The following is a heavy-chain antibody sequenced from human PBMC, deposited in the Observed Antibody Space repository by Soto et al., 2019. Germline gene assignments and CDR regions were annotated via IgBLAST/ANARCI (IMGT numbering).Heavy chain of an antibody. V-gene: IGHV1-69*12. Sequence: QVQLVQSGAEVKKPGSSVKVSCKASGGTFSSYAISWVRQAPGQGLEWMGGIIPIFGTANYAQKFQGRVTITADESTSTAYMGLSSLRSEDTAVYYCARESAAIVVVIPGWFDPWGQGTLVTVSS. J-gene: IGHJ5*02. CDR2: IIPIFGTA. CDR1: GGTFSSYA. CDR3: ARESAAIVVVIPGWFDP. D-gene: IGHD3-22*01.